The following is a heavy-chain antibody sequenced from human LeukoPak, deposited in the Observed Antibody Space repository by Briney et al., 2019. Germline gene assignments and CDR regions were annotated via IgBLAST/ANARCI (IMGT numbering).Heavy chain of an antibody. CDR2: IYYSGST. V-gene: IGHV4-30-4*01. CDR1: GGYISSGDYY. J-gene: IGHJ4*02. Sequence: PSQTLSHNCTVSGGYISSGDYYWSWIRQPPRNRLEWIGYIYYSGSTYYNPSLKSRVTISVDTSKNQFSLKLSSVTAADTAVYYCARAVVWGSYRPLDYWGQGTLVTVSS. D-gene: IGHD3-16*02. CDR3: ARAVVWGSYRPLDY.